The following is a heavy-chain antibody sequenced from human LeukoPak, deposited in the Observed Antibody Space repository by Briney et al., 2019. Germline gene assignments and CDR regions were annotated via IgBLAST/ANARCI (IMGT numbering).Heavy chain of an antibody. V-gene: IGHV4-39*01. Sequence: SETLSLTCTVSGGSISSSSYYWGWIRQPPGKGLEWIGSIYYSGSTYYNPSLKSRVTISVDTSKNQFSLKLSSVTAADTAVYYCARHDVGSGFHFDYWGQGTLVTVSS. J-gene: IGHJ4*02. CDR3: ARHDVGSGFHFDY. CDR2: IYYSGST. D-gene: IGHD1-26*01. CDR1: GGSISSSSYY.